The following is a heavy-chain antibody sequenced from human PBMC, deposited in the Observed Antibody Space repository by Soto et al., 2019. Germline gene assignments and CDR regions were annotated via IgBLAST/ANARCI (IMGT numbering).Heavy chain of an antibody. J-gene: IGHJ6*02. V-gene: IGHV3-30*18. D-gene: IGHD5-18*01. CDR1: GFTFSSYG. CDR3: AKHGGYSFGPGDYYGMDI. CDR2: ISYDGSNK. Sequence: GGSLRLSCAASGFTFSSYGMHWVRQAPGKGLEWVAGISYDGSNKYYADSVKGRFTISRDKSKTTLYLQMNSLRAEDTAIYYCAKHGGYSFGPGDYYGMDIWGQGTTVTVSS.